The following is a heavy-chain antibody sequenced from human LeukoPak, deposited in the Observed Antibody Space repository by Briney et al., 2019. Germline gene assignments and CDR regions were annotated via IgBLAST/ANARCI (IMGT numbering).Heavy chain of an antibody. Sequence: GSLRLSCSTSGLTFSDAWMTWVRQAPGRGLEWLGRIKSNADGGTTDYAVPVKGRFSISRDDSKNTMYLQMNSLKTEDTGVYYCTTGFDGIEVWSHKPSDYWGQGTLVTVSS. CDR2: IKSNADGGTT. V-gene: IGHV3-15*01. D-gene: IGHD3-22*01. CDR1: GLTFSDAW. J-gene: IGHJ4*02. CDR3: TTGFDGIEVWSHKPSDY.